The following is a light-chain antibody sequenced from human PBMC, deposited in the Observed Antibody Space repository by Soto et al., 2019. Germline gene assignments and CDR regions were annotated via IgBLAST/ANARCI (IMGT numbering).Light chain of an antibody. CDR3: SSYTRSSTLYV. Sequence: QSALTQPASVSGSPGQTITISYTGTTSDVGGYEFVSWFHQDPVKGPKVIPYEVRNRPSGTSNRFSGSTSGTTASLTISGLQTEDEADYYCSSYTRSSTLYVFGTGTKLTVL. J-gene: IGLJ1*01. CDR2: EVR. V-gene: IGLV2-14*01. CDR1: TSDVGGYEF.